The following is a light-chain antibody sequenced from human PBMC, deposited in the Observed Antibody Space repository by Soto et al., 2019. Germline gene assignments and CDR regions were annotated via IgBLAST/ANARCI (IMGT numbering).Light chain of an antibody. Sequence: LTQSPSSLSASVGDRVTITCRASQSFTSNYLAWYQQKPGQAPRLLIYGASTRATGIPDRFSGSGSGTDFTLTISRLEPEDFAVYYCHQYGSSPRTFGQGTKVEIK. CDR1: QSFTSNY. CDR2: GAS. V-gene: IGKV3-20*01. J-gene: IGKJ1*01. CDR3: HQYGSSPRT.